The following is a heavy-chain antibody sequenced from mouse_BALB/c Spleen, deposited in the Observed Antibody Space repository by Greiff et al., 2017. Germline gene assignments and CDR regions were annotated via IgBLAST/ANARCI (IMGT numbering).Heavy chain of an antibody. Sequence: DVKLQESGPELVKPGASVKIPCKASGYTFTDYNMDWVKQSHGKSLEWIGDINPNNGGTIYNQKFKGKATLTVDKSSSTAYMELRSLTSEDTAVYYCARVTYYGNFFDYWGQGTTLTVSS. CDR1: GYTFTDYN. CDR2: INPNNGGT. D-gene: IGHD2-10*01. CDR3: ARVTYYGNFFDY. J-gene: IGHJ2*01. V-gene: IGHV1-18*01.